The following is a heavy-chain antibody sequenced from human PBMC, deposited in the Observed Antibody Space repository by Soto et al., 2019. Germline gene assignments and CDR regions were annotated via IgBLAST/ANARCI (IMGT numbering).Heavy chain of an antibody. D-gene: IGHD3-22*01. J-gene: IGHJ3*02. CDR2: INPNSGGT. Sequence: ASVKVSCKASGYTFTGYYMHWVRQAPGQGLEWMGWINPNSGGTNYAQKFQGWVTMTRDTSISTAYMELSRLRSDDTAVYYCARYYYDSSGPGSGAFDIWGQGTMVTVSS. CDR1: GYTFTGYY. V-gene: IGHV1-2*04. CDR3: ARYYYDSSGPGSGAFDI.